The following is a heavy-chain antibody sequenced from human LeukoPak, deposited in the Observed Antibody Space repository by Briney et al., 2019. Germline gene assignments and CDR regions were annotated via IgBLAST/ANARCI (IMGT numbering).Heavy chain of an antibody. V-gene: IGHV3-21*01. Sequence: GGSLRLSCAASGFTFSSYSMNWVRQAPGKGLEWVSSISSSSSYIYYADSVKGRFTISRDNAKNSLYLQMNSLRAEDTAVYYCARGLPIAVAGTPPYMDVWGKGTTVTASS. CDR3: ARGLPIAVAGTPPYMDV. CDR2: ISSSSSYI. CDR1: GFTFSSYS. J-gene: IGHJ6*03. D-gene: IGHD6-19*01.